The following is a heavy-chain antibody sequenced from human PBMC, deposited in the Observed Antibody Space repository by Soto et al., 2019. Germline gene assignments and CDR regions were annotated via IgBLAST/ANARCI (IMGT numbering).Heavy chain of an antibody. Sequence: GASVKVSCKASGYTFTIYYMHWVRQAPGQGLEWMGIINPSGGSTSYAQKFQGRVTMTRDTSTSTVYMELSSLRSEDTAVYYCARDRGVSSSWTRPYNWFDPWGQGTLVTVSS. D-gene: IGHD6-13*01. J-gene: IGHJ5*02. CDR2: INPSGGST. CDR1: GYTFTIYY. V-gene: IGHV1-46*01. CDR3: ARDRGVSSSWTRPYNWFDP.